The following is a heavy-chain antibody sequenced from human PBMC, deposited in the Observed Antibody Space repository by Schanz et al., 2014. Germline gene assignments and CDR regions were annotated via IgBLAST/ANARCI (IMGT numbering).Heavy chain of an antibody. CDR1: GGTFNSYT. V-gene: IGHV1-69*04. D-gene: IGHD4-17*01. J-gene: IGHJ4*02. CDR2: IIPNLGIA. Sequence: QVQLVQSGAEVKKPGASVKVSCKASGGTFNSYTINWVRQAPGQGLEWMGRIIPNLGIANYAQKFQGRVTITADRSTSTAYMELSSLRSEDTAVYYCARGYGDSPTDFWGQGTLVTVSS. CDR3: ARGYGDSPTDF.